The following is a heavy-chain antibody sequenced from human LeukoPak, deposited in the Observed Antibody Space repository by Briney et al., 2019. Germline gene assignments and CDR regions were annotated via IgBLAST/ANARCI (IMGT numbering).Heavy chain of an antibody. D-gene: IGHD6-19*01. CDR2: ISGSGGST. Sequence: GGSLRLSCAASGFTFSRHAMSWVRQAPGKGLEWVSAISGSGGSTYYADSVKGRFTISRDNSKNTLYLQMNSLRAEDTAVYYCAKDSKVAVGSYYFDYWGQGTLVTVSS. V-gene: IGHV3-23*01. CDR3: AKDSKVAVGSYYFDY. CDR1: GFTFSRHA. J-gene: IGHJ4*02.